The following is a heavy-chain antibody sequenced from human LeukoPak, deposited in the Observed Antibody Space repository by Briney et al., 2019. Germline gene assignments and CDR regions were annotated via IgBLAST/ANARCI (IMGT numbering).Heavy chain of an antibody. V-gene: IGHV3-30*04. CDR1: GFSFNSYA. CDR2: ISYDGSNK. J-gene: IGHJ4*02. D-gene: IGHD5-24*01. CDR3: ARGQVAIMPMLLDY. Sequence: GGSLRLSCAASGFSFNSYAMHWVRQAPGKGLEWVAVISYDGSNKWYADSVKGRFNISRDNPKNTLNLQMNSLRAEDTAVYYCARGQVAIMPMLLDYWGQGTLVTVSS.